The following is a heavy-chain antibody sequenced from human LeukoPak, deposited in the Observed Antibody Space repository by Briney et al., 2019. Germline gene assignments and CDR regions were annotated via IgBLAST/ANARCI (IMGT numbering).Heavy chain of an antibody. Sequence: GGSLRLSCAASGFTFSSYWMSWVRQAPGKGLEWVANIKQDGSEKYYVDSVKGRFTISRDNAKNSLYLQMNSLRAEDTAVYYCAKLFGGLIGYFDLWGRGTLVTVSS. CDR2: IKQDGSEK. V-gene: IGHV3-7*03. J-gene: IGHJ2*01. CDR3: AKLFGGLIGYFDL. D-gene: IGHD3-16*02. CDR1: GFTFSSYW.